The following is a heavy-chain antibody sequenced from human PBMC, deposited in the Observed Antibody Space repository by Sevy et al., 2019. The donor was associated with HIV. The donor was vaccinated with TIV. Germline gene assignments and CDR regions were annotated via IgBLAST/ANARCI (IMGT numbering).Heavy chain of an antibody. CDR1: GFTFSSYW. D-gene: IGHD6-19*01. J-gene: IGHJ6*02. CDR3: ARTVAGIYYYYGMDV. CDR2: INSDGSST. V-gene: IGHV3-74*01. Sequence: GGPLRLSCAASGFTFSSYWMHWVRQAPGKGLVWVSRINSDGSSTSYVDSVKGRFTISRDNAKNTLYLQMNSLRAEDTAVYYCARTVAGIYYYYGMDVWGQGTTVTVSS.